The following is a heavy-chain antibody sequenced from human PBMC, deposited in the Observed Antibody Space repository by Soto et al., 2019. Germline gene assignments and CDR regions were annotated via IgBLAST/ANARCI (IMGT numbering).Heavy chain of an antibody. CDR1: GYTFTSYG. V-gene: IGHV1-18*04. D-gene: IGHD2-8*01. CDR2: ISAYNGNT. CDR3: ARGSAYSTPWSFDS. Sequence: ASVKVSCKASGYTFTSYGISWVRQAPGQGLEWMGWISAYNGNTNDAQKLQGRVTMTTDTSTSTAYMELRSLRSNDTAVYYCARGSAYSTPWSFDSWGQGTLVTVSS. J-gene: IGHJ4*02.